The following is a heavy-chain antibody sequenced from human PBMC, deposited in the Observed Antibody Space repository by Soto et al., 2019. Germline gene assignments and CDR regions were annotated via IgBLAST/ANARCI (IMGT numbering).Heavy chain of an antibody. CDR2: INAGNGNT. V-gene: IGHV1-3*01. CDR3: ASSRITMVPYGMDV. J-gene: IGHJ6*02. Sequence: QVQLVQSGAEVKKPGASVKVSCKASGYTFTSYAMHWVRQAPGQRLEWMGWINAGNGNTKYSQKYQGRVTITRDTSATTAYMELSSLRSENTAVYYCASSRITMVPYGMDVWGQGTTVTVSS. D-gene: IGHD3-10*01. CDR1: GYTFTSYA.